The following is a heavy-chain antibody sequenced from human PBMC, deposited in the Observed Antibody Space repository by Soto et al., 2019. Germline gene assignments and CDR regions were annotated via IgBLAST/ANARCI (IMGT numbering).Heavy chain of an antibody. D-gene: IGHD3-9*01. CDR2: THSRSNLYT. Sequence: HTRSLTLAISGDSVYGNSFAWNCISQSPSRGLEWRGTTHSRSNLYTDYALSFRRRITITPDSTTNISSLDLKSVTPEDTGVYICVRARFLAGDYSGLNDCDLWGKVTLVTVSS. CDR1: GDSVYGNSFA. J-gene: IGHJ4*02. V-gene: IGHV6-1*01. CDR3: VRARFLAGDYSGLNDCDL.